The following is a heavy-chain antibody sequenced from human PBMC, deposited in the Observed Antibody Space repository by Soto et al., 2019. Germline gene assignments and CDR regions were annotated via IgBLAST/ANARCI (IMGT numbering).Heavy chain of an antibody. D-gene: IGHD5-18*01. CDR2: IYYSGRT. Sequence: QVQLQESGPGLVKPSQTLSLTCTVSGGSISSGDYYWSWIRQPPGKGLEWLGYIYYSGRTYYNPSLKSRVTISVDTSKNQFSLKLSSVTAADTAVYYCARGAEDTAMGFDYWGQGTLVTVSS. CDR3: ARGAEDTAMGFDY. J-gene: IGHJ4*02. CDR1: GGSISSGDYY. V-gene: IGHV4-30-4*01.